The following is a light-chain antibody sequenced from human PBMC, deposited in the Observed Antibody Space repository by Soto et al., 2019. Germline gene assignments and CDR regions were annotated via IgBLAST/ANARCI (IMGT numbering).Light chain of an antibody. CDR2: GSS. Sequence: EIVLTQSPGTLSLSPGERATLSCRASQSVSSSYLAWYQQKPGQAPRLLIYGSSSRATGIPARFSGSGSGTDFTLPISRLEPEDFAVYYCQQYGSSPLTFGGGTKVEIK. CDR3: QQYGSSPLT. CDR1: QSVSSSY. V-gene: IGKV3-20*01. J-gene: IGKJ4*01.